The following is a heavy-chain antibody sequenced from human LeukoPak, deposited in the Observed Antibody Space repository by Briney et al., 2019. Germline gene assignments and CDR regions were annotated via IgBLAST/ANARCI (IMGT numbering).Heavy chain of an antibody. J-gene: IGHJ4*02. CDR1: GFTFSSYG. Sequence: GGSLSLSCAASGFTFSSYGMHWVRPAPGKGLEWVAVISYDGSNKYYADSVKGRFTISRDNCKNTLYLQMNSLRAEDTAVYYCAKDQHRGYSYGLGDYWGQGTLVTVSS. CDR2: ISYDGSNK. CDR3: AKDQHRGYSYGLGDY. D-gene: IGHD5-18*01. V-gene: IGHV3-30*18.